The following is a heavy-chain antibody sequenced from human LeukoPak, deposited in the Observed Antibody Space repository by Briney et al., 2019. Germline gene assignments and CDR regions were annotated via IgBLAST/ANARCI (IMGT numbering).Heavy chain of an antibody. CDR1: GYIFTGHY. J-gene: IGHJ4*02. CDR2: INPNNGDT. Sequence: ASVKVSCKASGYIFTGHYMHWVRQAPGQGLEWMGRINPNNGDTNYAQKFQGRVTMTRDTSINTVYMELSRLKSDDVALYYCARDPFADYTFDYWGQGTQVTVSS. V-gene: IGHV1-2*02. D-gene: IGHD4-11*01. CDR3: ARDPFADYTFDY.